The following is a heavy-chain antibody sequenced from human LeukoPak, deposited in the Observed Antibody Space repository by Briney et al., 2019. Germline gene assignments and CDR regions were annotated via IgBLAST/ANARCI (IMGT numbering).Heavy chain of an antibody. CDR2: IYHSGSV. D-gene: IGHD4-17*01. V-gene: IGHV4-38-2*02. CDR3: ASTITVTTDY. J-gene: IGHJ4*02. CDR1: GYSISSGYY. Sequence: ETLSLTCTVSGYSISSGYYWGWIRQPPGKGLEWIGSIYHSGSVYFNPSLKSRVTISVDTSNNQFSLKLSSVTAADTAVYYCASTITVTTDYWGQGTLVTVSS.